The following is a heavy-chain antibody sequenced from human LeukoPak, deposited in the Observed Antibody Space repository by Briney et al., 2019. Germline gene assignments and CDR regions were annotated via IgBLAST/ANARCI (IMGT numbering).Heavy chain of an antibody. CDR2: IYTSGST. CDR1: GGSISSGSYY. CDR3: ARAWTVTTRLFDY. V-gene: IGHV4-61*02. D-gene: IGHD4-17*01. Sequence: PSETLSLTCTVSGGSISSGSYYWSWIRQPAGKGLEWIGRIYTSGSTNYNPSLKSRVTISVDTSKNQFSLKLSSVTAADTAVYYCARAWTVTTRLFDYWGQGTLVTVSS. J-gene: IGHJ4*02.